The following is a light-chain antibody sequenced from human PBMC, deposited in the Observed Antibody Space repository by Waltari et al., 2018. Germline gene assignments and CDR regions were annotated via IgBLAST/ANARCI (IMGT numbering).Light chain of an antibody. CDR1: QSISKY. CDR2: HAS. J-gene: IGKJ1*01. CDR3: QHYESLPVT. Sequence: SCRASQSISKYLAWYQQKPGQAPRLLIYHASSRAAGIPDRFSGSGSGTDFSLSISRLEPEDLAVYYCQHYESLPVTFGQGTKVEIK. V-gene: IGKV3-20*01.